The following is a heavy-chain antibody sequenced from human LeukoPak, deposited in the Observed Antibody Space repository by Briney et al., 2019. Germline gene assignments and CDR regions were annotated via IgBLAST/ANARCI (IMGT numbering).Heavy chain of an antibody. V-gene: IGHV4-34*01. D-gene: IGHD2-15*01. CDR1: GGSFSGYY. CDR2: INHSGST. J-gene: IGHJ4*02. CDR3: ARESCSGGSCYFGY. Sequence: PSETLSLTCAVYGGSFSGYYWSWIRQPPGKGLEWIGEINHSGSTNYNPSLKSRVTISVDTSKNQFSLKLSSVTAADTAVYYCARESCSGGSCYFGYWGQGTLVTVSS.